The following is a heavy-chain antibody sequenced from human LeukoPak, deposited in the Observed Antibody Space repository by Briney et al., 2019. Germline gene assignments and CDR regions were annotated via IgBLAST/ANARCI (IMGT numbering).Heavy chain of an antibody. V-gene: IGHV1-2*02. CDR1: GYTFTGYY. D-gene: IGHD2-8*01. J-gene: IGHJ4*02. CDR2: INPNSGGT. Sequence: ASVKVSCKASGYTFTGYYMHWVRQAPGQGLEWMGWINPNSGGTNYAQTFQGRVTMTRDTSISTAYMELSRLRSDDTAVYSCASLNLRHVLVFFDYWGQGTLVTVSS. CDR3: ASLNLRHVLVFFDY.